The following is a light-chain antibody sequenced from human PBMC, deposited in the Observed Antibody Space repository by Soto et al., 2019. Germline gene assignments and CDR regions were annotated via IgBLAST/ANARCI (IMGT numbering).Light chain of an antibody. Sequence: EIVLTQSPGTLSLSPGERATLYCRASQSVGSNYLAWYQQKPGQAPRVLIYGASSRATGIPDRFSGSGSGTDFTLTISRLDPEDFAVYYCQQYGSSPSFGQGTKVDIK. CDR1: QSVGSNY. V-gene: IGKV3-20*01. J-gene: IGKJ1*01. CDR2: GAS. CDR3: QQYGSSPS.